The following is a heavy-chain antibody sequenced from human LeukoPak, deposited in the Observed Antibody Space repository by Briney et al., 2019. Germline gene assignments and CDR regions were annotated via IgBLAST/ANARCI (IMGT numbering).Heavy chain of an antibody. CDR2: IIPNSGGT. J-gene: IGHJ4*02. CDR3: ARLGTTYDY. CDR1: GYTFTDYY. V-gene: IGHV1-2*02. D-gene: IGHD4-17*01. Sequence: ASVKVSFKASGYTFTDYYMHWVRQAPGQGLEWMGWIIPNSGGTNYAQNFQGRVTLTGDTSISTAYMELSSLRSDDTAVYYCARLGTTYDYWGQGTLVTVSS.